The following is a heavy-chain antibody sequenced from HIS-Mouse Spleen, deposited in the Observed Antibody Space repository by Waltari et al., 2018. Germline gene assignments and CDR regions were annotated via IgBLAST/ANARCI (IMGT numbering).Heavy chain of an antibody. D-gene: IGHD6-13*01. CDR3: AREIPYSSSWYDWYFDL. J-gene: IGHJ2*01. Sequence: QLQLQESGPGLVKPSETLSLTCTVSGCSISSSSYYGGWTRQPPGKGLEWLGSIYYSGSTYYNPSLKSRVTISVDTSKNQFSLKLSSVTAADTAVYYCAREIPYSSSWYDWYFDLWGRGTLVTVSS. V-gene: IGHV4-39*07. CDR1: GCSISSSSYY. CDR2: IYYSGST.